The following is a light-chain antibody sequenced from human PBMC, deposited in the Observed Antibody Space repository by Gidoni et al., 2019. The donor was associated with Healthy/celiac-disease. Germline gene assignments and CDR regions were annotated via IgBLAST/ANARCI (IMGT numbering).Light chain of an antibody. CDR2: RAA. CDR1: QRVSSSY. V-gene: IGKV3-20*01. J-gene: IGKJ2*01. Sequence: NVLTQSPGILSLSTGGRAPLSCRASQRVSSSYLALYQQKPGQAPRLLIYRAASRATGIPDRFSGSGSGTDFTLTISRLEPEDFAVYYCHQYGSSPPTYTFGPGTKLEIK. CDR3: HQYGSSPPTYT.